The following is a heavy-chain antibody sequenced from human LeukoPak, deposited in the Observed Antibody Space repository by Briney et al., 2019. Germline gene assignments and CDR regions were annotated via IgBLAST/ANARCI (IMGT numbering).Heavy chain of an antibody. CDR3: ARGLVDYELPKGCIDY. J-gene: IGHJ4*01. V-gene: IGHV4-39*07. D-gene: IGHD4-17*01. CDR1: GGSISSSSYY. Sequence: PSETLSLTCTVSGGSISSSSYYWGWIRQPPGKGLEWIGSIYYSGSTYYNTSLKSRVTMSVDTSKSQFSLKLTSVTAADTAVYFCARGLVDYELPKGCIDYWGHGTLVTVSS. CDR2: IYYSGST.